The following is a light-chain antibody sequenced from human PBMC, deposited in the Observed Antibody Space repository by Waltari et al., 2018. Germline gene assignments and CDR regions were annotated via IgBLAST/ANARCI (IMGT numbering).Light chain of an antibody. CDR3: AAWDDSLNGHVV. Sequence: QSVLTQPPSASGTPGQRVTISCSGSSSNIGSNTVNWYQQLPGTAPKLRIYSKNQRPSGVPDRFSGSKSGTSASLAISGLQSEDEADYYCAAWDDSLNGHVVFGGGTKLTVL. CDR1: SSNIGSNT. CDR2: SKN. J-gene: IGLJ2*01. V-gene: IGLV1-44*01.